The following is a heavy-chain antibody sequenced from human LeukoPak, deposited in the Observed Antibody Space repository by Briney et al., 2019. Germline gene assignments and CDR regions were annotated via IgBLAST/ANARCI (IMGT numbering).Heavy chain of an antibody. CDR1: GGSISSYY. CDR3: ARHLYYDSNGSNFDY. CDR2: VSYSGNT. V-gene: IGHV4-59*08. Sequence: SETLSLTCTVSGGSISSYYWSWIRQPPGKGLEWIGYVSYSGNTNYNSSLKSRVTISVDTSKNQFSLKLSSVTAADTAVYYCARHLYYDSNGSNFDYWGQGALVTVSS. D-gene: IGHD3-22*01. J-gene: IGHJ4*02.